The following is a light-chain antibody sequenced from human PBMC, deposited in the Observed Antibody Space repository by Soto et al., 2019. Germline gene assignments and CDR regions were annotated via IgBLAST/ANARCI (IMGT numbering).Light chain of an antibody. V-gene: IGKV1-39*01. CDR1: QSISSY. J-gene: IGKJ1*01. Sequence: DIQMTQSPSSLSASVGDRVTITCRASQSISSYLNWYQHKPGKAPNLLIYAATTLQSGVPSRFRGSGSGTDFTLTISSLQPEDFATYYCQQSYSNPRTFGQGTKVDIK. CDR3: QQSYSNPRT. CDR2: AAT.